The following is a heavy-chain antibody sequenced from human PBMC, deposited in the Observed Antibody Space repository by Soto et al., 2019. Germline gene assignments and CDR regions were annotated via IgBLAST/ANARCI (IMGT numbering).Heavy chain of an antibody. Sequence: PGGSLRLSCAASGFTFSSCAMGWVRQAPGKGLEWVSDIIDSGGSTYYADSVKGRFTISRDTSKNTLFLQMNSLRAEDTAVYYCAKDRYGDYGGIDYWGQGTMVTVSS. CDR1: GFTFSSCA. V-gene: IGHV3-23*01. CDR2: IIDSGGST. CDR3: AKDRYGDYGGIDY. J-gene: IGHJ4*02. D-gene: IGHD4-17*01.